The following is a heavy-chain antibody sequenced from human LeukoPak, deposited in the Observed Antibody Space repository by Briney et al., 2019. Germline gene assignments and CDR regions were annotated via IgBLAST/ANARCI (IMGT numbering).Heavy chain of an antibody. D-gene: IGHD5-18*01. CDR3: ARDLRRVTKTAMVTPPGY. V-gene: IGHV1-46*02. Sequence: ASVKVSCKASGYTFNNYYIHWVRQAPGQGLEWMGLIHPIDGSTTFAEKFQGRFTMTKDTSTSTVYMELSSLRSEDTAVYYCARDLRRVTKTAMVTPPGYWGQGTLVTVSS. CDR1: GYTFNNYY. CDR2: IHPIDGST. J-gene: IGHJ4*02.